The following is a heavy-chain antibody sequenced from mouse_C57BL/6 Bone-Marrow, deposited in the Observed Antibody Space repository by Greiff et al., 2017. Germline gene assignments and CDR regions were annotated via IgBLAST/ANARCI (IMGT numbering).Heavy chain of an antibody. Sequence: VQLQQSGPELVKPGASVKLSCKASGYTFTSYDIHWVKQRPGQGLAWIGWICPGDGSTSYNEKFKGKATLTVAKSSSTAYMELHSLTSEDAAVYFCARDYGSSYGYFDIEGRGTTVSV. CDR1: GYTFTSYD. D-gene: IGHD1-1*01. CDR2: ICPGDGST. V-gene: IGHV1-85*01. CDR3: ARDYGSSYGYFDI. J-gene: IGHJ1*03.